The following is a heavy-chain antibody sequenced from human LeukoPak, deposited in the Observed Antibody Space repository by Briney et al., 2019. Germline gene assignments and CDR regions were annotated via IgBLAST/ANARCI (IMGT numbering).Heavy chain of an antibody. Sequence: ASVKVSCKASGGTFSSYAISWVRQAPGQGLEWMGGIIPIFGTANYAQKFQGRVTITTDESTSTAYMELSSLRSEDTAVYYCARVGGGPYDSWSGYYPRSEYYYYMDVWGKGTTVTVSS. D-gene: IGHD3-3*01. J-gene: IGHJ6*03. CDR3: ARVGGGPYDSWSGYYPRSEYYYYMDV. CDR2: IIPIFGTA. V-gene: IGHV1-69*05. CDR1: GGTFSSYA.